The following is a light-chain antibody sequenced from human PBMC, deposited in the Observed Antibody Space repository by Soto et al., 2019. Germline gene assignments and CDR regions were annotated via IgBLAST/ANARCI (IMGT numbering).Light chain of an antibody. V-gene: IGKV1-39*01. J-gene: IGKJ3*01. Sequence: DIQMTQSPSSLSASVGDRVTITCRASQSISSYLNWYQQKPGKAPKLLIYAASSLQSGVPSRFSGSGSGTDFTLTISSLYPEDFATYYCQQSYSTPPFTFGPGTKVDIK. CDR1: QSISSY. CDR2: AAS. CDR3: QQSYSTPPFT.